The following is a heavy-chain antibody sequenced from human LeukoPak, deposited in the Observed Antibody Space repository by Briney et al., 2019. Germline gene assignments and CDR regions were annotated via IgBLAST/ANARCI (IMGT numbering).Heavy chain of an antibody. CDR1: GGSISSYY. CDR2: LYYSGST. V-gene: IGHV4-59*08. Sequence: SETLSLTCTVSGGSISSYYWRWIRQPPGKGLEGIGYLYYSGSTNYNPSLKSRVTILLNTSKNQSLLTLSSVTAGHPAVYYFARQLYGDPHARKIGFDYWGQGTLVTVSS. D-gene: IGHD4-17*01. CDR3: ARQLYGDPHARKIGFDY. J-gene: IGHJ4*02.